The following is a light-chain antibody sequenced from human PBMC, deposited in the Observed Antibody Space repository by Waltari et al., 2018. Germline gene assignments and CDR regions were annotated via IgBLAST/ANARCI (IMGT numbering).Light chain of an antibody. CDR1: RRCFGSYNL. CDR3: CSYAGVV. CDR2: EGS. Sequence: QSALTQPASVSGSPGPSITISCTGTRRCFGSYNLVPWYQQRPGKAPKLMIYEGSKRPSGVSNRFSGSKSGNTASLTISGLQAEDEADYYCCSYAGVVFGGGTKLTIL. J-gene: IGLJ2*01. V-gene: IGLV2-23*01.